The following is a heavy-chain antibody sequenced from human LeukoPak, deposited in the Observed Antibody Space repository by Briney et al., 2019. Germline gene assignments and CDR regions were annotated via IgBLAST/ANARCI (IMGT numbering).Heavy chain of an antibody. V-gene: IGHV3-64*01. CDR2: ISSNGGST. Sequence: GGSLRLSCAASGFTFSSCAMHWVRQAPGKGLEYVSAISSNGGSTYYANSVKGRFTISRDNSKNTLYLQMGSLRAEDMAVYYCATSQYYYGSSGSLDYWGQGTLVTVSS. D-gene: IGHD3-22*01. CDR1: GFTFSSCA. J-gene: IGHJ4*02. CDR3: ATSQYYYGSSGSLDY.